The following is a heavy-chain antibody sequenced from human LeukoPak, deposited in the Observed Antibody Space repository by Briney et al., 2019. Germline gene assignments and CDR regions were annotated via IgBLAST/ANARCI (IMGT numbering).Heavy chain of an antibody. J-gene: IGHJ6*03. D-gene: IGHD2-2*01. CDR3: AKRGNPAVGHHYLDV. CDR2: ITLSGGST. Sequence: GGSLRLSCAASGFTFSSYDMSWVLQAPGKGLEGVSSITLSGGSTFYADSVKGRFTVSRDNSKNTLYLQMNSLGAEDAAVYYCAKRGNPAVGHHYLDVWGEGTTVTVSS. CDR1: GFTFSSYD. V-gene: IGHV3-23*01.